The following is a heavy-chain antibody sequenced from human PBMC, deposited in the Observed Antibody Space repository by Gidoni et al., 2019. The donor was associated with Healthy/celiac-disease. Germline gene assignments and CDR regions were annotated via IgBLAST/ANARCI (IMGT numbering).Heavy chain of an antibody. D-gene: IGHD2-15*01. V-gene: IGHV3-30-3*01. J-gene: IGHJ4*02. Sequence: VQLVESGGGVVQPGRSLSLSCAASGFTFSSYARHWVRQAPGKGLEWVAVISYDGSNKYYADSVKGRFTISRDNSKNKLYLQMNSLRAEDTAVYYCARSVENYYFDYWGQGTLVTVSS. CDR1: GFTFSSYA. CDR3: ARSVENYYFDY. CDR2: ISYDGSNK.